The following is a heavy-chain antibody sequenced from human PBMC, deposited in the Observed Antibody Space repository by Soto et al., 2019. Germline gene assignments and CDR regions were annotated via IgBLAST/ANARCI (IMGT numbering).Heavy chain of an antibody. CDR3: ARDVEASFWSGYYDFDY. CDR2: ISAYNGNT. V-gene: IGHV1-18*01. Sequence: GASVKVSCKASGYTFTSYGISWVRQAPGQRLEWMGWISAYNGNTNYAQKLQGRVTMTTDTSTSTAYMELRSLRSDDTAVYYCARDVEASFWSGYYDFDYWGQGTLVTVSS. CDR1: GYTFTSYG. D-gene: IGHD3-3*01. J-gene: IGHJ4*02.